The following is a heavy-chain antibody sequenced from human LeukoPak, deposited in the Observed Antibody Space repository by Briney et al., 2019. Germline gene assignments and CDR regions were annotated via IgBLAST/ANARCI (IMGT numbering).Heavy chain of an antibody. CDR1: RFTSSTYA. D-gene: IGHD2-2*01. V-gene: IGHV3-23*01. J-gene: IGHJ4*02. CDR2: ISGSGDTT. Sequence: GGSLRLSCTASRFTSSTYAMSWVRQAPGKGLEWVSSISGSGDTTYYTGSVKGRFTISRDNSKNALYLQMSSLRAEDTVVYYCAKSQRNDQQVVQRIDYWGQGTLVTVSS. CDR3: AKSQRNDQQVVQRIDY.